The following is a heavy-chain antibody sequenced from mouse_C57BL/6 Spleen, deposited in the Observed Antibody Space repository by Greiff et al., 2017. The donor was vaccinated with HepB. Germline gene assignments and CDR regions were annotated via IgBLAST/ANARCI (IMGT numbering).Heavy chain of an antibody. D-gene: IGHD1-1*02. CDR2: IWSGGSK. CDR3: ARNGGGFFDY. V-gene: IGHV2-2*01. Sequence: VQLQQSGPGLVQPSQCLSITCTASGFSLTSYGVHWVRQSPGKGLEWLGVIWSGGSKDYNAAFISRLSISKDNSKSQVFFKMNSLQADDTAIYYCARNGGGFFDYWGKGTTLTVSS. J-gene: IGHJ2*01. CDR1: GFSLTSYG.